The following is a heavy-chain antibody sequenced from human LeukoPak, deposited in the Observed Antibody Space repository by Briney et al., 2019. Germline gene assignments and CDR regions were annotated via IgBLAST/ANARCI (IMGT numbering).Heavy chain of an antibody. V-gene: IGHV4-39*07. D-gene: IGHD3-22*01. CDR1: GGSISRSSYY. J-gene: IGHJ1*01. Sequence: SETLSLTCTVSGGSISRSSYYWGWIRQPPEKGLEWIGSIYYSGSTYYKLSLKSRVNISVDTSKSQFSLKLSSVTAADTAVYYCARGTSESYYYDGSGYQRAEYFQHWGQGTLVTVSS. CDR3: ARGTSESYYYDGSGYQRAEYFQH. CDR2: IYYSGST.